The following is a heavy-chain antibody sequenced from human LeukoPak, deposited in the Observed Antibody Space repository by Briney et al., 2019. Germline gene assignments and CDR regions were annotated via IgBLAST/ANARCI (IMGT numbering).Heavy chain of an antibody. V-gene: IGHV4-39*01. CDR1: GGSISSSSYY. CDR3: ASSTLNIVATTTVFDY. CDR2: IYYSGST. J-gene: IGHJ4*02. Sequence: SETLSLTCTVSGGSISSSSYYWGWIRQPPGKGLEWIGSIYYSGSTYYNPSLKSRVTISVDTSKNQFSLKLSSVTAADTAWYYCASSTLNIVATTTVFDYWGQGTLVTVSS. D-gene: IGHD5-12*01.